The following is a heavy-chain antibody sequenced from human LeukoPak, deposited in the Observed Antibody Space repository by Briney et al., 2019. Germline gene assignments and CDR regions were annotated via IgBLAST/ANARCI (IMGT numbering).Heavy chain of an antibody. V-gene: IGHV3-43*01. J-gene: IGHJ4*02. CDR3: AKDYSGYCSSTSCPVVFDY. D-gene: IGHD2-2*01. CDR1: GFTFDDYT. CDR2: ISWDGGST. Sequence: GGSLRLSCAASGFTFDDYTMHWVRQASGKGLEWVSLISWDGGSTYYADSVKGRFTISRDNSKNSLYLQMNSLRTEDTALYYCAKDYSGYCSSTSCPVVFDYWGQGTLVTVSS.